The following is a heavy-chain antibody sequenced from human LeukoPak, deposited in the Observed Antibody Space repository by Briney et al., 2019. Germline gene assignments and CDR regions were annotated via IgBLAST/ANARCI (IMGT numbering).Heavy chain of an antibody. J-gene: IGHJ4*02. CDR1: GFTFSSYS. V-gene: IGHV3-21*06. D-gene: IGHD2-15*01. Sequence: PGGSLRLSCAVSGFTFSSYSMNWVRQAPGKGLEWVSSISSSSSYIYYADSVKGRFTISRDNAKNTLYLQMNSLRAEDTALYFCARDGGSRGVPLDCWGQGTLVTVSS. CDR2: ISSSSSYI. CDR3: ARDGGSRGVPLDC.